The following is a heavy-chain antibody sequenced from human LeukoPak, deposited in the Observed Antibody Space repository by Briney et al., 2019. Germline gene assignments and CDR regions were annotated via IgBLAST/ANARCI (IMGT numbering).Heavy chain of an antibody. Sequence: PSETLSLTCTVSGGSITSYFWTWIRQPPGKGLEWIGYIYYSGSTNYNPSLKSRVTISVDTSKNQFSLKLSSVTAADTAVYYCARGPNYDLDYWGQGTLVTVSS. CDR1: GGSITSYF. V-gene: IGHV4-59*08. J-gene: IGHJ4*02. D-gene: IGHD3-3*01. CDR2: IYYSGST. CDR3: ARGPNYDLDY.